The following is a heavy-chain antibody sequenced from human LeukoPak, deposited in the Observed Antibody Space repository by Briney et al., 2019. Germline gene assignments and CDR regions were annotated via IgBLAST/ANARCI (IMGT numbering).Heavy chain of an antibody. D-gene: IGHD1-7*01. Sequence: GSLRLSCVASGFTFSAYWMSWVRQTPGKGLEWVANIKQDGSEKYYVDSVKGRFTVSRDNAKNSLFLQMNSLRAEDTAVYYCAGLRTGTTDYWGQGTLVTVSS. CDR1: GFTFSAYW. J-gene: IGHJ4*02. CDR2: IKQDGSEK. CDR3: AGLRTGTTDY. V-gene: IGHV3-7*01.